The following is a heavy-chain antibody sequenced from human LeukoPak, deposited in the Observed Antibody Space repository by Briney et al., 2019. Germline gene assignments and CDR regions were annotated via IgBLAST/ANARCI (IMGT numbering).Heavy chain of an antibody. CDR2: MYYSGST. J-gene: IGHJ3*02. Sequence: SETLSLTCAVSGGSISSGGYCWGCIRQPPGKGLEWIGSMYYSGSTYYNPSLKSRVTISVDTSKNQFSLKLSSVTAADTAVYDCARSPGNFDIWGQGTMVTVSS. CDR1: GGSISSGGYC. V-gene: IGHV4-39*01. CDR3: ARSPGNFDI. D-gene: IGHD3-10*01.